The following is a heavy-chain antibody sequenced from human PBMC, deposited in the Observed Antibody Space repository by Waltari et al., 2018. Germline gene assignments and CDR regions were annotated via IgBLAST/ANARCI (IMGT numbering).Heavy chain of an antibody. CDR2: VDPEDGEK. J-gene: IGHJ6*02. CDR3: STHPARIVGTTRYYYYDMDV. V-gene: IGHV1-69-2*01. CDR1: GYTFSDYS. D-gene: IGHD1-26*01. Sequence: EVQLIQSGAEVRKPGPAVKVSCKVSGYTFSDYSIQWVHLAPGKGLEWMGIVDPEDGEKIYAEKFQDRITITADTSTDTAYMEMSSLRSEDSAVYYCSTHPARIVGTTRYYYYDMDVWGQGTTVIVSS.